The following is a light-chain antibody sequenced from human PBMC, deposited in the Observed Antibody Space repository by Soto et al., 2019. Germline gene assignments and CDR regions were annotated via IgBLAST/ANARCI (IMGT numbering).Light chain of an antibody. CDR2: NNN. V-gene: IGLV1-44*01. Sequence: QSVLTQPPSASGTPGQRVTISCSGSRSNIGSNPVNWYQQLPGTAPKVLIYNNNQRPSGVPDRFSGSKSGASASLAISGLQSEDEADYYCAAWDDSLIGVVFGGGTKVTV. CDR3: AAWDDSLIGVV. J-gene: IGLJ2*01. CDR1: RSNIGSNP.